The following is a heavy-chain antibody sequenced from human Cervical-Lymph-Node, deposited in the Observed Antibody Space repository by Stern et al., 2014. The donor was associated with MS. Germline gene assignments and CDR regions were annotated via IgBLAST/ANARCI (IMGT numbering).Heavy chain of an antibody. CDR2: ISGYKGET. D-gene: IGHD1-14*01. CDR1: GYTFTNYG. CDR3: ATTPLSGFDY. Sequence: LVQSGGEVKEPGASVNVSCKTSGYTFTNYGIAWVRQAPGQGLEWMGWISGYKGETHYAQKVQGRVTMTRDTSTSTAYMELRSLTSDDTAVYYCATTPLSGFDYWGQGTLVTVSS. V-gene: IGHV1-18*01. J-gene: IGHJ4*02.